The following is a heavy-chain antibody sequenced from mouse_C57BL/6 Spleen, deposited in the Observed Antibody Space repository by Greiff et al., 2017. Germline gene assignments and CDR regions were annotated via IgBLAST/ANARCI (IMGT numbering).Heavy chain of an antibody. V-gene: IGHV1-82*01. CDR2: IYPGDGDT. Sequence: VQGVESGPELVKPGASVKISCKASGYAFSSSWMNWVKQRPGKGLEWIGRIYPGDGDTNYNGKFKGKATLTADKSSSTAYMQLSSLTSEDSAVYFCASSVYYGSSYWYFDVWGTGTTVTVSS. CDR1: GYAFSSSW. D-gene: IGHD1-1*01. CDR3: ASSVYYGSSYWYFDV. J-gene: IGHJ1*03.